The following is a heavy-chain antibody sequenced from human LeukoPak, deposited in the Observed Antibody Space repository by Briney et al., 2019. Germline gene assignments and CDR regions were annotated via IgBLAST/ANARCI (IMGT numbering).Heavy chain of an antibody. CDR3: AREGLGELTLDY. V-gene: IGHV1-18*01. CDR2: ISTSNGDT. D-gene: IGHD3-16*01. Sequence: ASVKVSCQASGYTFTNYGINWVRQAPGQGLKWMGWISTSNGDTTYTQRFQGRVIMTTDTSTNTAYMEVRSLRSDDTAIYYCAREGLGELTLDYWGQGTLVIVST. CDR1: GYTFTNYG. J-gene: IGHJ4*02.